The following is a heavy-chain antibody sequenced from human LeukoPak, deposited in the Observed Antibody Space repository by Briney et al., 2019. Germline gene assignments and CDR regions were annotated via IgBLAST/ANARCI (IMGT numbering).Heavy chain of an antibody. CDR3: ARYSSSGDAFDI. CDR2: ISGSGGST. D-gene: IGHD6-6*01. V-gene: IGHV3-23*01. Sequence: QTGGSLRLSCAASGFTFSSYAMSWVRQAPGKGLEWVSAISGSGGSTYYADSVKGRFTISRDNSKNTLYLQMNSLRAEDTAVYYCARYSSSGDAFDIWGQGTMVTVSS. CDR1: GFTFSSYA. J-gene: IGHJ3*02.